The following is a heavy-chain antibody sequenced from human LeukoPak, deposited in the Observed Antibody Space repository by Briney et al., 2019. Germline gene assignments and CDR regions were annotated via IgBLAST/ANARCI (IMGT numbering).Heavy chain of an antibody. Sequence: ASVKVSCKASGYTFTSYGISWVRQAPGQGLEWMGWISAYNGNTNYAQKLQGRVTMTTDTSTSTAYMELRSLRSDDTAVYYCARGLYDFWSATPAPDWFDPWGQGTLVTVSS. CDR1: GYTFTSYG. J-gene: IGHJ5*02. D-gene: IGHD3-3*01. CDR2: ISAYNGNT. CDR3: ARGLYDFWSATPAPDWFDP. V-gene: IGHV1-18*01.